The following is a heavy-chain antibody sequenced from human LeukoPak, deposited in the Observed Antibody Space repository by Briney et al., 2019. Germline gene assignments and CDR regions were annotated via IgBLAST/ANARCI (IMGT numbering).Heavy chain of an antibody. Sequence: SETLSLTCSVSGDSIIGYYWGWIRQPPGKGLERIANIYYSGSTYYNPSLKSRVTISVDTSKNQFSLKLSSVTAADTALYYCARDSYNWNVDAFDPWGQGTLVTVSS. D-gene: IGHD1-20*01. V-gene: IGHV4-59*12. J-gene: IGHJ5*02. CDR2: IYYSGST. CDR1: GDSIIGYY. CDR3: ARDSYNWNVDAFDP.